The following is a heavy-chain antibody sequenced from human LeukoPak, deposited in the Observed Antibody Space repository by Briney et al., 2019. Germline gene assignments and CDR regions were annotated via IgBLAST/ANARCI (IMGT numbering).Heavy chain of an antibody. D-gene: IGHD3-22*01. Sequence: AETLSLTCTVSGGSIGSYYWSWIRQPPGKGLEWIGYIYYSGSTNYNPTLKSRVTISVDTSKNQFSLKLSSVTAADTAVYYCATGGYSSGWNYYYYYMDVWGKGTTVTVSS. CDR3: ATGGYSSGWNYYYYYMDV. CDR2: IYYSGST. CDR1: GGSIGSYY. V-gene: IGHV4-59*01. J-gene: IGHJ6*03.